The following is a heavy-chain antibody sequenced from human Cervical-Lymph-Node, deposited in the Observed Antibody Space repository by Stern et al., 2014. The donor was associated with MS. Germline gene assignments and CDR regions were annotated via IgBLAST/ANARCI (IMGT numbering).Heavy chain of an antibody. CDR1: GYRFTSYW. D-gene: IGHD6-19*01. CDR3: TRLTYSSGWFNGY. CDR2: IYPSDSET. Sequence: EVQLVQSGAEVKKPGESLKISCETSGYRFTSYWIGWVRQMPGKGLEWMGIIYPSDSETRYSPSFEGHVTISADKSTSTVHLQWSSLKASDTAIYYCTRLTYSSGWFNGYWGQGTLVTVSS. J-gene: IGHJ4*02. V-gene: IGHV5-51*03.